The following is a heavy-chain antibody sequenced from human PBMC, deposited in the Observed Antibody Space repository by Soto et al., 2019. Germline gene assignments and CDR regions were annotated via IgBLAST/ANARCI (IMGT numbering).Heavy chain of an antibody. V-gene: IGHV3-66*01. D-gene: IGHD3-16*01. CDR2: IYSGGSK. Sequence: EVQLVESGGGLVQPGGSLRLSCAASGFTVSTKYMSWVRQAPGKGLEWVSVIYSGGSKFYADSVRGRFTISRDNSKNTVNLQMNSLRAEDTAVYYCARDPWAADYWGQGTLVTVSS. CDR3: ARDPWAADY. CDR1: GFTVSTKY. J-gene: IGHJ4*02.